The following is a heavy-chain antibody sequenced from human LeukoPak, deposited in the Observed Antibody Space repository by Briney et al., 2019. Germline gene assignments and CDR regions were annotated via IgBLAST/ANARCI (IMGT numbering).Heavy chain of an antibody. D-gene: IGHD2-15*01. V-gene: IGHV1-24*01. CDR1: GYTLTELS. CDR2: FDPEDGET. CDR3: ATGVQICSGGSCDY. Sequence: ASVKVSCKVSGYTLTELSMHWVRQAPGKGLEWMGGFDPEDGETIYAQKFQGRVTMTEDTSTDTAYMELSSLRSEDTAVCYCATGVQICSGGSCDYWGQGTLVTVSS. J-gene: IGHJ4*02.